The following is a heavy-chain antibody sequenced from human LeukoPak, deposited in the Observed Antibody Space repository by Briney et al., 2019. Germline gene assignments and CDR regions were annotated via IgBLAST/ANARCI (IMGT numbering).Heavy chain of an antibody. CDR3: TRAIVGATRYYFDY. V-gene: IGHV3-72*01. CDR2: TKKKANSYTT. J-gene: IGHJ4*02. CDR1: GFTFSDHY. Sequence: GGSLRLSCAASGFTFSDHYVDWVRQAPGKGLEWVGRTKKKANSYTTEYAASVKGRFTISRDDSKSIAYLQMNSLKTEDTAVYYCTRAIVGATRYYFDYWGQGTLVTVSS. D-gene: IGHD1-26*01.